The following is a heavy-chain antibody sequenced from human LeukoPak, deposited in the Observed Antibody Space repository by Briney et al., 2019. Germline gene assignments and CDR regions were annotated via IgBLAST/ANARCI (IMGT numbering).Heavy chain of an antibody. J-gene: IGHJ4*02. Sequence: GASVKVSCKASGYTFTSYGISWVRQAPGQGLEWMGWISAYNGNTNYAQKLQGRVTMTTDTSTSTAYMELRSLRSDDTAVYYCARDIGPGDGSSSSGFLNYWGQGTLVTVSS. CDR2: ISAYNGNT. CDR1: GYTFTSYG. D-gene: IGHD6-6*01. CDR3: ARDIGPGDGSSSSGFLNY. V-gene: IGHV1-18*01.